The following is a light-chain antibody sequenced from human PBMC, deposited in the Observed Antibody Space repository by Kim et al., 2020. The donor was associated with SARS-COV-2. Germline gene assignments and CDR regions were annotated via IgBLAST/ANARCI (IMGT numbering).Light chain of an antibody. CDR1: TGAVTGGND. CDR2: STT. J-gene: IGLJ2*01. Sequence: PGGTVTVTCASSTGAVTGGNDPNWFQHRPGQAPRGLIYSTTKKHSWAPARFSGSLLGGKAALTLSGVQPEDEAEYYCLLYYGGAPVFGGGTQLTVL. V-gene: IGLV7-43*01. CDR3: LLYYGGAPV.